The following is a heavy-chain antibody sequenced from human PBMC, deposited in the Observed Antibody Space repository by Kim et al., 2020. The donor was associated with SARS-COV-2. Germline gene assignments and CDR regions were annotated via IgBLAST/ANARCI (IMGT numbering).Heavy chain of an antibody. V-gene: IGHV1-2*02. CDR2: INPNNGAT. CDR1: GYSFIDYY. CDR3: AREKCSSPICHGVWARFDP. Sequence: ASVKVSCKASGYSFIDYYIHWVRQAPGQGLEWMGWINPNNGATNYAQKFQGRVTMTRDTSISTAYMELSSLRSDDTAVYYCAREKCSSPICHGVWARFDPWGQGTLVTVSS. D-gene: IGHD2-2*01. J-gene: IGHJ5*02.